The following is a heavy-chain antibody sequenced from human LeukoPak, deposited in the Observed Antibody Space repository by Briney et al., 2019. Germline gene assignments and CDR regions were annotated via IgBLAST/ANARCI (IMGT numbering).Heavy chain of an antibody. Sequence: PSETLSLTCTVSGGSISSYYWSWIRQPAGKGLELIGRIYTSGSTNYNPSLKSRVTMSVDTSKNQFSLKLKSVTAADTAVYYCTRGLVVVAQLGYYFYYMDVWGKGTTVTISS. CDR2: IYTSGST. CDR1: GGSISSYY. J-gene: IGHJ6*03. D-gene: IGHD2-15*01. CDR3: TRGLVVVAQLGYYFYYMDV. V-gene: IGHV4-4*07.